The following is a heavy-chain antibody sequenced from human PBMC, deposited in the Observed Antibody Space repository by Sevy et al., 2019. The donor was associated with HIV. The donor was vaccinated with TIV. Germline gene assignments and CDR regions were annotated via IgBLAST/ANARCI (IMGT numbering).Heavy chain of an antibody. Sequence: ASVKVSCKASGYTVTSYAMHWVRQAPGQRLEWMGWINAGNGNTKYSQKFQGRVTITRDTSASTAYMELSSLRSEDTAVYDCARDWGQQLVQGYWGQGTLVTVSS. D-gene: IGHD6-13*01. CDR1: GYTVTSYA. CDR2: INAGNGNT. J-gene: IGHJ4*02. V-gene: IGHV1-3*01. CDR3: ARDWGQQLVQGY.